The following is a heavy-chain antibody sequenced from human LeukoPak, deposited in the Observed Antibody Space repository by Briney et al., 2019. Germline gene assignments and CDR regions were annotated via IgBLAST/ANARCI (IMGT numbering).Heavy chain of an antibody. CDR2: IYYSGST. V-gene: IGHV4-59*01. CDR3: ARGDFWSGYYISY. J-gene: IGHJ4*02. D-gene: IGHD3-3*01. CDR1: GGSISSYY. Sequence: SETLSLTCTVSGGSISSYYWSWIRQPPGKGLEWIGYIYYSGSTNYNPSLKSRVTISVDTSKNQFSLKLSSVTAADTAVYYRARGDFWSGYYISYWGQGTLVTVSS.